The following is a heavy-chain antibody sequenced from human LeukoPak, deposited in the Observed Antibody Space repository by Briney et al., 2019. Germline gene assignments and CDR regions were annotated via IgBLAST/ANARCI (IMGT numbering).Heavy chain of an antibody. V-gene: IGHV3-23*01. D-gene: IGHD6-19*01. CDR3: AKLKGSSQWLVPDS. Sequence: GGSLRLSCAASGFTFSSYAMGWVRQAPGKGLEWVSVINSSGGSTYYADSVKGRFTISRDNSKNTLYLQMNSLRAEDTAVYYCAKLKGSSQWLVPDSWGQGTLVTVSS. CDR2: INSSGGST. J-gene: IGHJ4*02. CDR1: GFTFSSYA.